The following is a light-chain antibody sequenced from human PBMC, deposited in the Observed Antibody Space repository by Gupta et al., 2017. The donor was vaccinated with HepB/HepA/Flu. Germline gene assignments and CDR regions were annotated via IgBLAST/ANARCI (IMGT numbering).Light chain of an antibody. CDR2: EAS. CDR3: QQYHSSPWT. Sequence: DIQMTQSPSTLSASVGDRFTITCRASQNIRSWLAWYQQKPGKAPKSLIYEASSLESGVPSRFSGSGSGTDFTLTISSLQPDDVAIYYCQQYHSSPWTFGQGTKVEIK. J-gene: IGKJ1*01. V-gene: IGKV1-5*03. CDR1: QNIRSW.